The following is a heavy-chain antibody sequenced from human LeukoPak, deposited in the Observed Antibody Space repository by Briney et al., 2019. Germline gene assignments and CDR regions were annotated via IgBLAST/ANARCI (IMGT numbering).Heavy chain of an antibody. J-gene: IGHJ4*02. V-gene: IGHV3-23*01. CDR1: GFSFSNYA. CDR3: ARGYVAVAGCFDY. Sequence: GGSLRLSCVASGFSFSNYAMSWVRQAPGKGLEWVSTISGAGGNTYYADSVKGRFTISRHNSKNTVFLQMNSLRAEDTAVYYCARGYVAVAGCFDYWGQGTLVTVSS. CDR2: ISGAGGNT. D-gene: IGHD6-19*01.